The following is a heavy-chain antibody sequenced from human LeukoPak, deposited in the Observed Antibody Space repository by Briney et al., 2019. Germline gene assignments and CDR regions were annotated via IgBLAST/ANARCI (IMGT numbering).Heavy chain of an antibody. V-gene: IGHV3-30*02. D-gene: IGHD5-18*01. CDR1: GFTFSSYG. J-gene: IGHJ1*01. Sequence: PGGSLRLSCAASGFTFSSYGMHWVRQAPGQGLEWVAFIRYDGSNKYYADSVKGRFTISRDNSKNTLYLQMNSLRAEDTAVYYCAKDPFSYSWSFLITAYFQHWGQGTLVTVSS. CDR3: AKDPFSYSWSFLITAYFQH. CDR2: IRYDGSNK.